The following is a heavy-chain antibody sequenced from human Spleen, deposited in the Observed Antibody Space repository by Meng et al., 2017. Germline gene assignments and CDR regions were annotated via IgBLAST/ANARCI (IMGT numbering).Heavy chain of an antibody. Sequence: CPVLFNPSLTLAPTFSVSCDAISTATWSSWARQPQGKGLEWFGKIYHIGSTNYNTSHKSRVTISVDKSKIQFSLKLSSVTAADTAVYYCARCWTVTSYSADWFDPWGQGTLVTVSS. D-gene: IGHD4-17*01. V-gene: IGHV4-4*02. CDR1: CDAISTATW. CDR2: IYHIGST. CDR3: ARCWTVTSYSADWFDP. J-gene: IGHJ5*02.